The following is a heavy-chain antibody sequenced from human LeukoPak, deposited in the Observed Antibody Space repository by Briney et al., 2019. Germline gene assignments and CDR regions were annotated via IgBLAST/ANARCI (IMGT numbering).Heavy chain of an antibody. J-gene: IGHJ4*02. D-gene: IGHD5-12*01. CDR2: IWYDGSNK. Sequence: GGSLRLSCAASGFTFSSYGMHWVRQAPGKGLEWVAVIWYDGSNKYYADSVKGRFTISRDNSKNTLYPQMNSLRAEDTAVYYCARDRGKRTPALAPIDYWGQGTLVTVSS. V-gene: IGHV3-33*01. CDR3: ARDRGKRTPALAPIDY. CDR1: GFTFSSYG.